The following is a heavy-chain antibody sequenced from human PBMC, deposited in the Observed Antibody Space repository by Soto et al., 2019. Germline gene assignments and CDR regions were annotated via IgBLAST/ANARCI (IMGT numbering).Heavy chain of an antibody. D-gene: IGHD6-13*01. CDR2: IYYSGNT. J-gene: IGHJ2*01. V-gene: IGHV4-59*01. CDR3: ARVGYSSSWFWYFDL. Sequence: QVHLLEWGPGLLKSSETLSLTCIVSGGSMSNYYWSWIRQPPGKGLEWIGYIYYSGNTKYNPSLKSRVTISKDTSKNPFSLKLSSVTAADTAVYYCARVGYSSSWFWYFDLWGRGTLVTVSA. CDR1: GGSMSNYY.